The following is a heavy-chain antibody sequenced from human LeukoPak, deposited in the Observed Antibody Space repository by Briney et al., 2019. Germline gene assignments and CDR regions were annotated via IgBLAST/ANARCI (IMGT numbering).Heavy chain of an antibody. CDR3: ARSYGSGSQEDWFDP. D-gene: IGHD3-10*01. Sequence: SETLSLTCAVYGGSFSGYYWSWIRQPPGKGLEWIGEINHSGSTNYNPSLKSRVTISVDTSKNQFSLKLSSVTAADTAVYYCARSYGSGSQEDWFDPWGQGTLVTVSS. V-gene: IGHV4-34*01. CDR2: INHSGST. J-gene: IGHJ5*02. CDR1: GGSFSGYY.